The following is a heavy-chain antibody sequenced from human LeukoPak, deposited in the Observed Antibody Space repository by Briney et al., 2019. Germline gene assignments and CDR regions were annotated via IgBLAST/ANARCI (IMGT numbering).Heavy chain of an antibody. CDR2: IRQDGSEK. CDR1: GFTFSSYW. Sequence: GGSLRLSCAASGFTFSSYWMSWVRQAPGKGLEWVANIRQDGSEKQYVDSVKGRFTISRDNAKNSVHLQMSSLRAEDTALYYCATTTRSAPWDYWGQGTLVTVSS. J-gene: IGHJ4*02. CDR3: ATTTRSAPWDY. D-gene: IGHD1-1*01. V-gene: IGHV3-7*01.